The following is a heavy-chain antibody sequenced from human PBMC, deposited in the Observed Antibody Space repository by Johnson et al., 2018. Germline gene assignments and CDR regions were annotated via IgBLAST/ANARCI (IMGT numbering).Heavy chain of an antibody. Sequence: QVQLQESGPGLVKPSETLSLICTVSGVSLSLHQWDWIRQAPGKGLEWLGVIYEDGSTNYNPSLKSRVTISVDRSKNQFSLKLTSATAADTAVYYCARESFSMRTGNDGVDLWGQVTKVNVSS. J-gene: IGHJ3*01. CDR1: GVSLSLHQ. CDR2: IYEDGST. D-gene: IGHD2/OR15-2a*01. V-gene: IGHV4-59*11. CDR3: ARESFSMRTGNDGVDL.